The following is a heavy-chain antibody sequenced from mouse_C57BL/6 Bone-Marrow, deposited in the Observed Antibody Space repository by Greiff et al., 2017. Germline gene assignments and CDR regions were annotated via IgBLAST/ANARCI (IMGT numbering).Heavy chain of an antibody. CDR2: IDPSDSET. V-gene: IGHV1-52*01. CDR1: GYTFTSYW. D-gene: IGHD1-1*01. CDR3: ARQDIYDCGSSLAY. Sequence: VQLQQPGAELVRPGSSVKLSCKASGYTFTSYWLHWVKQRPIQGLEWIGNIDPSDSETHYNQKIKDKATLTVDKSSSTAYMQLSSLTSEDSAVYYCARQDIYDCGSSLAYWGQGTLVTVSA. J-gene: IGHJ3*01.